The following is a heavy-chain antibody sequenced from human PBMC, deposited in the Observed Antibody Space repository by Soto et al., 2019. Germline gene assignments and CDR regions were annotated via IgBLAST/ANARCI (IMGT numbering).Heavy chain of an antibody. D-gene: IGHD4-17*01. Sequence: EVQLVESGGGLVQPGGSLRLSCAASGFTFSRYDMHWVRQATGKGLEWVSAMCTAGDTYYPGSVKGRFTISRENAKNSLYLQMNSLRAGDTAVYYCARGGEDYGEGWYFDLWGRGTLVTVSS. CDR3: ARGGEDYGEGWYFDL. J-gene: IGHJ2*01. CDR1: GFTFSRYD. CDR2: MCTAGDT. V-gene: IGHV3-13*01.